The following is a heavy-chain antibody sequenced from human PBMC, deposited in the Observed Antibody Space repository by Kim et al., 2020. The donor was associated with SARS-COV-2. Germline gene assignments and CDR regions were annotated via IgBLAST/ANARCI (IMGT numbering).Heavy chain of an antibody. V-gene: IGHV4-34*01. Sequence: SETLSLTCAVYGGSFSGYYWSWIRQPPGKGLEWIGEINHSGSTNYNPSLKSRVTISVDTSKNQFSLKLSSVTAADTAVYYCARGSPRFSRGVVVTHFDYWGQGTLVTVSS. D-gene: IGHD3-22*01. CDR3: ARGSPRFSRGVVVTHFDY. J-gene: IGHJ4*02. CDR2: INHSGST. CDR1: GGSFSGYY.